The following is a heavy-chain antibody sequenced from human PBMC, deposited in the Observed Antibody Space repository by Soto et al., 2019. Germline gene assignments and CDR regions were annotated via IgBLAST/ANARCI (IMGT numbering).Heavy chain of an antibody. D-gene: IGHD6-19*01. CDR2: ISGSGGST. V-gene: IGHV3-23*01. CDR1: GFTFSSFV. J-gene: IGHJ4*02. Sequence: EVQLLESGGGLVQPGGSLRLSCAASGFTFSSFVISWVRQAPGKGLEWVSGISGSGGSTYYADSVKGRFTISRDNSKDTLYLKMNSLRAEDTAVYYCAKESSRGWVDYWGQGTLVTVSS. CDR3: AKESSRGWVDY.